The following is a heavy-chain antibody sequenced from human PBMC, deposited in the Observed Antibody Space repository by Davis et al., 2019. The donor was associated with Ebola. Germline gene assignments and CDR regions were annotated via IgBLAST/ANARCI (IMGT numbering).Heavy chain of an antibody. CDR2: IYSGGST. J-gene: IGHJ4*02. CDR3: ARGGGYSGYDLADY. CDR1: GFSVSGNY. Sequence: GGSLRLSCAASGFSVSGNYMSWVRQAPGKGLEWVSVIYSGGSTFYADSVKGRFTISRDNSKNTLHLQMNSLRDEDTAVYYCARGGGYSGYDLADYWGQGTLVTVSS. D-gene: IGHD5-12*01. V-gene: IGHV3-66*01.